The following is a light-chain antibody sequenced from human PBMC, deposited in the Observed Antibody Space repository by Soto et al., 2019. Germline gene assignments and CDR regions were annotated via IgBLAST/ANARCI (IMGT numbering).Light chain of an antibody. CDR1: QDIYTF. J-gene: IGKJ5*01. CDR3: EQSYITPPIT. CDR2: GAS. V-gene: IGKV1-39*01. Sequence: DIQMTQSPSSLSASVGDRVTIACRASQDIYTFLNWYQQKPGKAPKLLIFGASSLQSGVPSRFSGSGSGTVFTLTISSLQPEDFANYYCEQSYITPPITFGQGTRLEIK.